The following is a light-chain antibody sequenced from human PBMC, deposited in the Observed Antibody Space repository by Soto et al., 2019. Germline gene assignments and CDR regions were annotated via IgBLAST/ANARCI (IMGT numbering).Light chain of an antibody. CDR3: AAWDDSLSGYV. J-gene: IGLJ1*01. Sequence: QSVLTQPPPGSWTPGQRVTISFSGSSSNIGSNYVYWYQQLPGTAPKLLIYKNNQRPSGVPDRFSGSKSGTSASLAISGLRSEDEADYYCAAWDDSLSGYVFGTGTKVTVL. V-gene: IGLV1-47*01. CDR1: SSNIGSNY. CDR2: KNN.